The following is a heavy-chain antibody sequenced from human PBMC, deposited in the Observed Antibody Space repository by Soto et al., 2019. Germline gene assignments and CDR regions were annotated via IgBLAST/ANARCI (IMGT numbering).Heavy chain of an antibody. V-gene: IGHV4-59*08. CDR2: IYPNGGT. D-gene: IGHD1-26*01. CDR3: VRQGIGALHGLVDV. CDR1: GDSIGTYN. Sequence: QVQLQASGPGLVKPSDTLSLTCTVSGDSIGTYNWGWIRQPPGKRLEWIGYIYPNGGTSYNPALKSRVTISADTSTKQFSLRLSSVTAADTAVYYCVRQGIGALHGLVDVWGQGTTVTVSS. J-gene: IGHJ6*02.